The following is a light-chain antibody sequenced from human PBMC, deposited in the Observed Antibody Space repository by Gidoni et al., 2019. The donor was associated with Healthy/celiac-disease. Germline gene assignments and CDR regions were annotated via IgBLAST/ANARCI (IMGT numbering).Light chain of an antibody. CDR2: QDT. CDR1: RLGDKY. V-gene: IGLV3-1*01. J-gene: IGLJ1*01. Sequence: SYDLTPPPSVSVSPGQTASITCSGDRLGDKYTYWYQHKSGQSPVLVMYQDTKRPSGIPERFSGSNSGNTATLTISGTQTLDEADYYCQAWDSNAEFFGTGTKVIVL. CDR3: QAWDSNAEF.